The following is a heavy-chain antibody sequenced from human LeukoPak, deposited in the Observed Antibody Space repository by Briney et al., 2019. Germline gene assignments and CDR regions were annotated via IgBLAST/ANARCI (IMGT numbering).Heavy chain of an antibody. D-gene: IGHD6-13*01. CDR3: ARDRSRSPFDP. Sequence: PSETLSLTCTVSGGSISSSSYYWGWIRQPPGKGLEWIGSIYYSGSTYYNPSLKSRVTISVDTSKNQFSLKLSSVTAADTAVYYCARDRSRSPFDPWGQGTLVTVSS. CDR1: GGSISSSSYY. V-gene: IGHV4-39*07. J-gene: IGHJ5*02. CDR2: IYYSGST.